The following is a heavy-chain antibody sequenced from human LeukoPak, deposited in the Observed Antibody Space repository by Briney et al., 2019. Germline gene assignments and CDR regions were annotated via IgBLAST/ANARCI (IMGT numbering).Heavy chain of an antibody. J-gene: IGHJ4*02. V-gene: IGHV3-23*01. CDR3: ARRSGYSYGYGYYFDY. D-gene: IGHD5-18*01. CDR1: GFTFSSYA. CDR2: ISGSGGST. Sequence: GGSLRLSCAASGFTFSSYAMSWVCQAPGKGLEWVSAISGSGGSTYYADSVKGRFTISRDNSKNTLYLQMNSLRAEDTAVYYCARRSGYSYGYGYYFDYWGQGTLVTVSS.